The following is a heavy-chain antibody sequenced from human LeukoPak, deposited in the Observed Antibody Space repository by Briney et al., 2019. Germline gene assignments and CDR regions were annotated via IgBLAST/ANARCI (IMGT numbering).Heavy chain of an antibody. J-gene: IGHJ3*02. Sequence: PGGSLRLSCTASGFTFSDYAMSWVRQAPGKGLKWIGFIRNKPNGETTEYAASVKGRFTISRDDSKSIAHLQMNSLKSEDTAVYYCSRFYSSGWASGAFDIWGQGTMVTVSS. D-gene: IGHD3-22*01. CDR3: SRFYSSGWASGAFDI. V-gene: IGHV3-49*04. CDR2: IRNKPNGETT. CDR1: GFTFSDYA.